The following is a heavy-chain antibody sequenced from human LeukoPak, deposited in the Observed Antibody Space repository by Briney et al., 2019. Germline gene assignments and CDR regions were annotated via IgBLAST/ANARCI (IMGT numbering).Heavy chain of an antibody. CDR3: ARDGVLRFLEWLSNPHNWFDP. V-gene: IGHV1-46*01. D-gene: IGHD3-3*01. Sequence: GASVKVSCKASGYTFTSYYMHWVRQAPGQGPEWMGIINPSGGSTSYAQKFQGRVTMTRDTSTSTVYMELSSLRSEDTAVYYCARDGVLRFLEWLSNPHNWFDPWGQGTPVTVSS. J-gene: IGHJ5*02. CDR2: INPSGGST. CDR1: GYTFTSYY.